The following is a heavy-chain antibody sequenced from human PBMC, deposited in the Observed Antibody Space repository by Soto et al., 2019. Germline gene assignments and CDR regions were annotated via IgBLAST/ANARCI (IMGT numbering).Heavy chain of an antibody. D-gene: IGHD5-18*01. CDR1: GGSISSGGYY. V-gene: IGHV4-31*03. Sequence: SETLSLTCTVSGGSISSGGYYWSWIRQHPGKGLEWIGYIYYSGSTYYNPSLKSRVTISVDTSKNQFSLKLSSVTAADTAVYYCARVSRSGGYSYGIDYWGQGTLVTVSS. CDR2: IYYSGST. J-gene: IGHJ4*02. CDR3: ARVSRSGGYSYGIDY.